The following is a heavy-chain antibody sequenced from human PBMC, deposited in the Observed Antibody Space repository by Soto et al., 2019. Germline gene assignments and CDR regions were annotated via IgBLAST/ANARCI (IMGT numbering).Heavy chain of an antibody. CDR1: GGSSSSSSYY. CDR2: IYYSGST. D-gene: IGHD3-3*01. J-gene: IGHJ4*02. Sequence: FETLSLTCTVSGGSSSSSSYYWVWIRQPPGKGLEWIGSIYYSGSTYYNPSLKSRVTISVDTSKNQFSLKLSSVTAADTAVYYCARSSYYDFWSGYSFDYWGQGTLVTVSS. V-gene: IGHV4-39*01. CDR3: ARSSYYDFWSGYSFDY.